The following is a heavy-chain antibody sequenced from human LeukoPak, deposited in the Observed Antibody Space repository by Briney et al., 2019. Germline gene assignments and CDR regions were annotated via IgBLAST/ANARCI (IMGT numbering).Heavy chain of an antibody. CDR2: ISGDGGST. CDR3: ARGYNFGDGGYFDY. D-gene: IGHD5-18*01. V-gene: IGHV3-74*01. Sequence: GRSLRLSCAASGFTFSSFWMHWVRQAPGKGLVWVSRISGDGGSTTYADSVKGRFTISRDNAKNTLYLQMSSLRAEDTAVYYCARGYNFGDGGYFDYWGQGTLVTVSS. CDR1: GFTFSSFW. J-gene: IGHJ4*02.